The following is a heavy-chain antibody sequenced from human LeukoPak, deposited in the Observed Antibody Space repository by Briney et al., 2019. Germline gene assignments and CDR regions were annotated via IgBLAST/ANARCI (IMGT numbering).Heavy chain of an antibody. V-gene: IGHV4-59*12. D-gene: IGHD3-10*01. Sequence: SETLSLTCTVSGGSISTYYWNWIRQPPGKGLEWIGYIYYSGTTNYNPSLKSRVSMSVDTSKNQFSLKLSSVTAADTAVYYCARVEYGSGSHFDLWGRGTLVTVSS. CDR3: ARVEYGSGSHFDL. CDR1: GGSISTYY. J-gene: IGHJ2*01. CDR2: IYYSGTT.